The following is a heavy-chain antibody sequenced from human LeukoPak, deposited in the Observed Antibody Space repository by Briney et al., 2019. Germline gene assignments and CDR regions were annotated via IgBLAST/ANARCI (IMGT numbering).Heavy chain of an antibody. V-gene: IGHV4-39*01. Sequence: SETLSLTCTVSGGSISSSNYYWAWIRQPPGKGLECIGSIYYSGSTYYNPSLKSRVTISVDTSKNQFFLKVSFVTATDTAVYYCAKWPIDWGQGTLVTVSS. J-gene: IGHJ4*02. CDR3: AKWPID. CDR1: GGSISSSNYY. D-gene: IGHD2-8*01. CDR2: IYYSGST.